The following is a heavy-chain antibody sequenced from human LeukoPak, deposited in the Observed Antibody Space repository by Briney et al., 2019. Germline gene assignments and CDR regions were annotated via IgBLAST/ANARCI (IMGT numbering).Heavy chain of an antibody. CDR2: INPNSGGT. CDR3: AREVEQPVLLRSNWFDP. CDR1: GYTFTGYY. D-gene: IGHD6-6*01. Sequence: ASVKVSCKASGYTFTGYYMHWVRQAPGQGLEWMGWINPNSGGTNYAQKFQGRVTMTRDTSISTAYMELSRLRSDDTAVYYCAREVEQPVLLRSNWFDPWGQGTLVTVSS. V-gene: IGHV1-2*02. J-gene: IGHJ5*02.